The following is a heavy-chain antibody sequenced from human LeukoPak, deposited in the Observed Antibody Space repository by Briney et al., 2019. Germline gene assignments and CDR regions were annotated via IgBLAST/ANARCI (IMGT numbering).Heavy chain of an antibody. V-gene: IGHV1-8*01. CDR3: ARRRGYSYGTAGRPYYFDY. Sequence: AASVKVSCKASGYTFTSYDINWVRQATGQGLEWMGWMNPNSGNTGYAQKFQGRVTMTRNTSISTAYMELSSLRSEDTAVYYCARRRGYSYGTAGRPYYFDYWGQGTLVAVSS. CDR2: MNPNSGNT. CDR1: GYTFTSYD. J-gene: IGHJ4*02. D-gene: IGHD5-18*01.